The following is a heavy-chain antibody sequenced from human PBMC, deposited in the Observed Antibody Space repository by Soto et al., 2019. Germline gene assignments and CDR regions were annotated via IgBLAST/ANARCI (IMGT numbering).Heavy chain of an antibody. CDR3: ATYDVGTIIQDY. CDR1: GGSFSSHS. V-gene: IGHV4-34*01. CDR2: IHHDGST. Sequence: PSETLSLTCAIYGGSFSSHSRSWVRQPPGKGLEWIGEIHHDGSTNYNPSLKSRVTISGDTPKNQFSLELSSLTAADTAVYYCATYDVGTIIQDYWGQGTLVTVSS. D-gene: IGHD2-21*02. J-gene: IGHJ4*02.